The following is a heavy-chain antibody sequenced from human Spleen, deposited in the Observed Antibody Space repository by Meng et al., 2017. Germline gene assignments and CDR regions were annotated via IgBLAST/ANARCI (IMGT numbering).Heavy chain of an antibody. CDR3: ARTYYYARSGYYFDY. Sequence: QVQLQESGPGLVKPSQTLSLTCTVSGGSISSGDYYWSWIRQPPGKGLEWIGYFYYNGNTYYNPSLKSRVTISADTSKNQISLKLSSVTAADTAVYYCARTYYYARSGYYFDYWGQGTLVTVSS. CDR1: GGSISSGDYY. CDR2: FYYNGNT. J-gene: IGHJ4*02. D-gene: IGHD3-22*01. V-gene: IGHV4-30-4*01.